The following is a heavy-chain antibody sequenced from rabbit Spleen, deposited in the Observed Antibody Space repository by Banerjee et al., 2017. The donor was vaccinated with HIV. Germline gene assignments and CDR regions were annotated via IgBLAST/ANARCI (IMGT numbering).Heavy chain of an antibody. J-gene: IGHJ4*01. D-gene: IGHD1-1*01. CDR2: SYAGSSGST. V-gene: IGHV1S40*01. CDR1: GFAFNSGNN. CDR3: ARDLDGVIGWNFGW. Sequence: QTLEEYGGGLVNPGAYLTLTCKASGFAFNSGNNMCWVRQAPGKGLEWIACSYAGSSGSTYSAIWSKGRFTFSKTSSTTVTLQMTSLTAADTATYFCARDLDGVIGWNFGWWGPGTLVTVS.